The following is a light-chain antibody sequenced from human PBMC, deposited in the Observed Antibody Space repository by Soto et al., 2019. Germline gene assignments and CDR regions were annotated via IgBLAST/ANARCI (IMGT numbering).Light chain of an antibody. CDR1: ISNIGNNY. Sequence: QSVLTQPPSVSAAPGQKVTISCSGRISNIGNNYVSWYQRLPGTVPTLLIYDSYKRPSGIPDRFSGSKSGTSATLGITGLQTGDEAEYYCACWESSLSAVVFGGGTKVTVL. CDR3: ACWESSLSAVV. J-gene: IGLJ2*01. CDR2: DSY. V-gene: IGLV1-51*01.